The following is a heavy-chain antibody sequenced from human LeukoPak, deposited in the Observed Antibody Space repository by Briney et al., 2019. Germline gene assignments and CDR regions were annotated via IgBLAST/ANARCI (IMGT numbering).Heavy chain of an antibody. D-gene: IGHD7-27*01. CDR2: IYPGDPDN. CDR3: ARHGLTGSFDI. V-gene: IGHV5-51*01. J-gene: IGHJ3*02. CDR1: GYTFTSYW. Sequence: GESLKISCKGSGYTFTSYWIAWVRQMPGKGLEWMGIIYPGDPDNRNSPSFQGQVTISVDRSISTAYLQWSSLKASDTATYYCARHGLTGSFDIWGQGTMVTVSS.